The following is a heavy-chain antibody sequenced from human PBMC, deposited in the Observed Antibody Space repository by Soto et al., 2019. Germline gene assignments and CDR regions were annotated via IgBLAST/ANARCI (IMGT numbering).Heavy chain of an antibody. V-gene: IGHV3-30*03. Sequence: QVQLVESGGGVVQPGRSLRLSCAVSGFTVSTHGMHWVRQAPGKGLEWVAVISREGNTKYYADSVKGRFTISRDNSRNTLFLEMYSVRGDDMAVYYCTGEVASGYWGQGTLVTVSS. CDR1: GFTVSTHG. D-gene: IGHD2-8*02. J-gene: IGHJ4*02. CDR2: ISREGNTK. CDR3: TGEVASGY.